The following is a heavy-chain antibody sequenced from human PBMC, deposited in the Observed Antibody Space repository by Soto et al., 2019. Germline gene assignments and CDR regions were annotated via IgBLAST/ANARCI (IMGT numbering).Heavy chain of an antibody. D-gene: IGHD3-10*01. Sequence: SETLSLTCTVSGDSIDSSHYYWNWIRQHPEKGLEWIGYIHHSGSTYYNPSLNSRLAISVDTSRNQFSLKVSSVTAADTAVYYCARGSMATLYFDYWGQGALVTVSS. CDR3: ARGSMATLYFDY. J-gene: IGHJ4*02. CDR1: GDSIDSSHYY. CDR2: IHHSGST. V-gene: IGHV4-31*03.